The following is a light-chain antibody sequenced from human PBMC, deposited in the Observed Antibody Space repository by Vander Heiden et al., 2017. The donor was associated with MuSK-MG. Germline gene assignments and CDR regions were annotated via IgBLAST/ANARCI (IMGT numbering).Light chain of an antibody. V-gene: IGLV1-51*01. CDR2: DNN. J-gene: IGLJ7*01. CDR3: GTWDSSLSAAV. Sequence: QSVLTQPPSVSAAPGPKVTISCSGSSSNIGNNYVSWYQQLPGTAPKLLIYDNNKRPSGIPDRLSGSKSGTSATLGITGLQTGDEADYYCGTWDSSLSAAVFGGGTQLTVL. CDR1: SSNIGNNY.